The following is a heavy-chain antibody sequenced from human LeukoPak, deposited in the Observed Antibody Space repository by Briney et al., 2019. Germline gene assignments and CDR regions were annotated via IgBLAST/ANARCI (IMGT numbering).Heavy chain of an antibody. CDR3: ARALLYYYDSSGFPF. V-gene: IGHV3-11*06. J-gene: IGHJ4*02. Sequence: SVKGRFTISRDNAKNSLYLQMNSLRVENTAVYYCARALLYYYDSSGFPFWGRGTLVTVSS. D-gene: IGHD3-22*01.